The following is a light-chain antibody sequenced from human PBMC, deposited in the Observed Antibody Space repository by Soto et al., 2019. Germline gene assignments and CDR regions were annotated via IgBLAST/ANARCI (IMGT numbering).Light chain of an antibody. CDR1: QNIWNK. Sequence: EIVMTQSPATLSVSPGERVTFSCRASQNIWNKLAWYQQKPGQTPRLLIFDASTRATGIPARFSGSGSKTEFTLTISRLQSEDFGVYYCQHYNDWSLTFGGGTKVEIK. CDR2: DAS. V-gene: IGKV3-15*01. CDR3: QHYNDWSLT. J-gene: IGKJ4*01.